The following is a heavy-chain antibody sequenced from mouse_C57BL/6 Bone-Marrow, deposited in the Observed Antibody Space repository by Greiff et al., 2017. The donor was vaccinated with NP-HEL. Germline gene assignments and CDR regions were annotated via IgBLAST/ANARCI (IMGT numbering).Heavy chain of an antibody. CDR2: ISSGSSTN. CDR3: AFYYDYFDD. Sequence: EVKVVESGGGLVKPGGSLKLSCAASGFNFSDYGMHWVRQAPEKGLEWVAYISSGSSTNYYADTVKGRFTISRDKAKNTLFLQLTSLRSEDTAMYYCAFYYDYFDDWGQGTTLTVSS. D-gene: IGHD1-1*01. V-gene: IGHV5-17*01. CDR1: GFNFSDYG. J-gene: IGHJ2*01.